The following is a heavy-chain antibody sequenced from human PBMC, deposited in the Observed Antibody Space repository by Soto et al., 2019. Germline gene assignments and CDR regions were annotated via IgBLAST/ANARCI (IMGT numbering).Heavy chain of an antibody. Sequence: QVQLVESGGGVVQPGRSLRLSCAASGFTFSSYAMHWVRQAPGKGLEWVAVISYDGSNKYYADSVKGRFTISRDNSKNALYLQMNRLRAEDTAVYYCARMGDQVATMPVCAFAIWGQGTMVTVSS. D-gene: IGHD5-12*01. J-gene: IGHJ3*02. CDR3: ARMGDQVATMPVCAFAI. CDR1: GFTFSSYA. V-gene: IGHV3-30-3*01. CDR2: ISYDGSNK.